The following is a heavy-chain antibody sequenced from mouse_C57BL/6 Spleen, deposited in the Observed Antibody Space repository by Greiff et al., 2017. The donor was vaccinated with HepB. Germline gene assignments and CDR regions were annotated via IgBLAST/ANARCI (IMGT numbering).Heavy chain of an antibody. CDR2: IYPSDSET. V-gene: IGHV1-61*01. D-gene: IGHD2-1*01. J-gene: IGHJ2*01. CDR3: ARGEYGNYLDY. Sequence: QLQQPGAELVRPGSSVKLSCKASGYTFTSYWMDWVKQRPGQGLEWIGNIYPSDSETHYNQKFKDKATLTVDKSSSTAYMQLSSLTSEDSAVYYCARGEYGNYLDYWGQGTTLTVSS. CDR1: GYTFTSYW.